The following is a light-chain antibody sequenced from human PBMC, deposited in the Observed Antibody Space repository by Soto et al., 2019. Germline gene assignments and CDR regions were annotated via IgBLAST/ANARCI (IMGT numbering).Light chain of an antibody. CDR1: QSVSYN. Sequence: EMVITQSPATLSVSHGERVTLSCRASQSVSYNLAWYQQKPVQAPRLLIYGPSTRATGIPARFSGSGSGTEFTLTTSSLQSEDFALYYCRQYNDWPQTFGQGTKVDNK. V-gene: IGKV3-15*01. CDR2: GPS. J-gene: IGKJ1*01. CDR3: RQYNDWPQT.